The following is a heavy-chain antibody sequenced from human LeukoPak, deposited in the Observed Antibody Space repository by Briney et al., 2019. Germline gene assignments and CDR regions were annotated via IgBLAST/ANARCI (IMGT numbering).Heavy chain of an antibody. V-gene: IGHV3-7*04. CDR2: LKQDGSEK. CDR1: GFTFSSYW. CDR3: ARDRVRFDYYDSSGYSL. Sequence: GESLRLSCAASGFTFSSYWMSWVRQAPGKGLEWVANLKQDGSEKYYVDSVKGRFTISRDNAKNSLYLQMNSLRAEDTAVYYCARDRVRFDYYDSSGYSLWGQGTLVTVSS. D-gene: IGHD3-22*01. J-gene: IGHJ4*02.